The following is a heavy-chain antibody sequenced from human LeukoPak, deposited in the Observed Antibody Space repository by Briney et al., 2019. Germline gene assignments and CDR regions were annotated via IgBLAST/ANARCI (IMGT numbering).Heavy chain of an antibody. V-gene: IGHV1-18*01. Sequence: GASVKVSCKASGYTFTSYGISWVRQAPGQGLEWMGWISAYNGKTNYAQKLQGRVTMTTDTSTSTAYMELRSLRSDDTAVYYCARVGYDFWSGSLFDAFDIWGQGTMVTVSS. CDR2: ISAYNGKT. D-gene: IGHD3-3*01. J-gene: IGHJ3*02. CDR3: ARVGYDFWSGSLFDAFDI. CDR1: GYTFTSYG.